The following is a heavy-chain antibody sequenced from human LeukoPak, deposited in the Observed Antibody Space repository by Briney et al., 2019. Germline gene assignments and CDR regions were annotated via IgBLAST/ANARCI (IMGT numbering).Heavy chain of an antibody. D-gene: IGHD6-13*01. CDR1: GGSISSYY. Sequence: SETLSLTCTVSGGSISSYYWSWIRQPPGKGLEWIGYIYYSGSTNYNPSLKSRVTISVDTSRNQFSLKLSSVTAADTAVYYCARYSSSWFYVDYWGQGTLVTVSS. CDR2: IYYSGST. V-gene: IGHV4-59*08. J-gene: IGHJ4*02. CDR3: ARYSSSWFYVDY.